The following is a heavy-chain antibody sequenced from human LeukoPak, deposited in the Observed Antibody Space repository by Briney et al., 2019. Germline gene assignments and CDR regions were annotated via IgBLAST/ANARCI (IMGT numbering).Heavy chain of an antibody. D-gene: IGHD4-17*01. V-gene: IGHV1-24*01. J-gene: IGHJ4*02. Sequence: ASVKVSCKVSGHTLIELPIHWVRQAPGKGFEWMGGFDPEDGDTIYAQRFQGRVTMTEDTSIETAYMEMSSLRFDDTAVYYCTTAFYIDGDPGYWGQGTLVTVSS. CDR2: FDPEDGDT. CDR3: TTAFYIDGDPGY. CDR1: GHTLIELP.